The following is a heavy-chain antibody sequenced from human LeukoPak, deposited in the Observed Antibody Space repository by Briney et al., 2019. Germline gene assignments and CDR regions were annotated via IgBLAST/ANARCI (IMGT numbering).Heavy chain of an antibody. CDR3: ARDSSGSYPYYYYGMDV. Sequence: GGSLRLSCAASGFTVRSNYLTWVRQAPGKGLEWVSLIYSGSTTYYSDSVKGRFTVSRDNSKNTLYLQMNSLRADDTAVYYCARDSSGSYPYYYYGMDVWGQGTTVTVSS. V-gene: IGHV3-53*01. CDR1: GFTVRSNY. CDR2: IYSGSTT. J-gene: IGHJ6*02. D-gene: IGHD1-26*01.